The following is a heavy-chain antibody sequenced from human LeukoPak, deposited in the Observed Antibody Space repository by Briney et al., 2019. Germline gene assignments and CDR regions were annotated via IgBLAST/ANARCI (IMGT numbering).Heavy chain of an antibody. D-gene: IGHD4-17*01. Sequence: ASVKVSCKASGYTFTSYYMHWGRQAPGQGLEWMGIINPSGGSTSYAQKFQGRVTMTRDTSTSTVYMELSSLRSEDTAVYYCARDTGWDYGDQAGDSGYYYMDVWGKGTTVTVSS. J-gene: IGHJ6*03. V-gene: IGHV1-46*01. CDR1: GYTFTSYY. CDR3: ARDTGWDYGDQAGDSGYYYMDV. CDR2: INPSGGST.